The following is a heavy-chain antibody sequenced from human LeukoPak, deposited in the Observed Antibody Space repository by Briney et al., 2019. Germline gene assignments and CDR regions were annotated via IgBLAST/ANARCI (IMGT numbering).Heavy chain of an antibody. CDR1: GGSFSGYY. Sequence: SETLSLTCAVYGGSFSGYYWSWIRQPPGKGLEWIGEINHSGSTNYNPSLKSRVTISVDTSKNQFSLKLSSVTAADTAVYYCAGASSGWSIGGYYYYMDVWGKGTTVTVSS. V-gene: IGHV4-34*01. D-gene: IGHD6-19*01. CDR2: INHSGST. CDR3: AGASSGWSIGGYYYYMDV. J-gene: IGHJ6*03.